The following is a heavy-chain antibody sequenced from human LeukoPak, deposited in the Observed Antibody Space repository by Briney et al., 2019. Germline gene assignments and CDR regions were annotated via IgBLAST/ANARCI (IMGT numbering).Heavy chain of an antibody. CDR2: ISSSSSYI. CDR3: ASGSSYSSGWYYFDY. D-gene: IGHD6-19*01. V-gene: IGHV3-21*01. Sequence: GGSLRLSCAASGFTFSSYSMNWVRQAPGKGLEWVSSISSSSSYIYYADSVKGRFTISRDNAKNSLYLQMNSLRAEDTAVYYCASGSSYSSGWYYFDYWGQGTLVTVSS. J-gene: IGHJ4*02. CDR1: GFTFSSYS.